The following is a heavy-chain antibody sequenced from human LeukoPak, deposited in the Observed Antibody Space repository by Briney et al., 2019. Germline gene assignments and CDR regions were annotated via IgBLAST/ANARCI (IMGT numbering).Heavy chain of an antibody. CDR3: ARTYPKYYDVWSGYYRHYMDV. D-gene: IGHD3-3*01. Sequence: ASVKVSCKASGYTFTSYGINWVRQATGQGLEWMGWMNPNSGNTGYAQKFQGRVIITRITSISTAYMELSSLRSEATALYYCARTYPKYYDVWSGYYRHYMDVWGKGTTVTVPS. CDR1: GYTFTSYG. V-gene: IGHV1-8*03. J-gene: IGHJ6*03. CDR2: MNPNSGNT.